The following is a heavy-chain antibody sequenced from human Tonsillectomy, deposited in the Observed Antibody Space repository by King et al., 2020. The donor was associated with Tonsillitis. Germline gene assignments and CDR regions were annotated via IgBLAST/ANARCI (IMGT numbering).Heavy chain of an antibody. D-gene: IGHD3-22*01. V-gene: IGHV3-21*01. J-gene: IGHJ4*02. CDR2: ISTSSSYI. CDR1: GFTFSTYS. Sequence: VQLVESGGGLVKPGGSLRLSCAASGFTFSTYSMNWVRQAPGKGLEWVSSISTSSSYIYYADSVKGRFTISRDNAQNSLYLQMNSLRTEDTAVYYCAREGVGGYGLGYVSSGPFDYWGQGTLVTVSS. CDR3: AREGVGGYGLGYVSSGPFDY.